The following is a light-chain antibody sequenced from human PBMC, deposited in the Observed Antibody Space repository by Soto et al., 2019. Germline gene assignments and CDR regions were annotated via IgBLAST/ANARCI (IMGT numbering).Light chain of an antibody. CDR2: KAS. CDR3: QQYSVYSRT. Sequence: DIHMTQSPSTLSGSVGDRVTITFRASQTISSWLAWYQQKPGKAPKLLIYKASTLKSGVPSRFSGSGSGTEFTLTISSLQPDDFATYYCQQYSVYSRTFAQGTKV. V-gene: IGKV1-5*03. J-gene: IGKJ1*01. CDR1: QTISSW.